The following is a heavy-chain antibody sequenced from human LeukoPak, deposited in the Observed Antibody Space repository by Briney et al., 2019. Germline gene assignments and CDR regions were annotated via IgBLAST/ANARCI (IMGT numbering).Heavy chain of an antibody. J-gene: IGHJ3*02. CDR1: GGTFSNYA. CDR2: IIPMFDTP. Sequence: SGKVSCKASGGTFSNYAISWVRQAPGQGLEWMGGIIPMFDTPIYAQKFQGRVTITADESTSTVYMELSSLRSEDTAVYFCASTDYYDSRGYGGSFAIWGQGTMVTVSS. V-gene: IGHV1-69*13. CDR3: ASTDYYDSRGYGGSFAI. D-gene: IGHD3-22*01.